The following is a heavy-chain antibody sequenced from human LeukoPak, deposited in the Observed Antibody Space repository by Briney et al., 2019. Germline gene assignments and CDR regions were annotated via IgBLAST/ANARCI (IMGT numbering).Heavy chain of an antibody. D-gene: IGHD3-10*01. CDR1: GIAFSGDA. Sequence: GASLRLSCVASGIAFSGDAMNWVRQAPGKGLKWVSGISGSGGSTYYADFVKSRFTISRDNSKNTLYLEMNSLIAEDTATYYCAKTAKGSLPAYYYDSWGQGTLVTVSS. V-gene: IGHV3-23*01. CDR3: AKTAKGSLPAYYYDS. J-gene: IGHJ5*01. CDR2: ISGSGGST.